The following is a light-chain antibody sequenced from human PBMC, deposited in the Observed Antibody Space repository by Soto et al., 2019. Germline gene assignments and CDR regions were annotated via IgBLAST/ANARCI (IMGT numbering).Light chain of an antibody. CDR3: QQYNNRPQT. CDR2: GAS. J-gene: IGKJ1*01. Sequence: EIGMTQSPATLSVSPGARATLSCRASQSVSGNLAWYQQKPGQAPRLLIYGASTRASGIPARFSGSGSGTEFTLTISSLHSEEFAVEYCQQYNNRPQTFGQGTKVEIK. CDR1: QSVSGN. V-gene: IGKV3D-15*01.